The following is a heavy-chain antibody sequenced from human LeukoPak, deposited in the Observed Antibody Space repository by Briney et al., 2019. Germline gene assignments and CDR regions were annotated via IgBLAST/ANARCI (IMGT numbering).Heavy chain of an antibody. Sequence: GGSLRLSCAASGFSFSSYAMSWVRQAPGKGLVWVSVISSSGDSTVYADTVKGRLTISRDSSKNTLYLQMNSLRVEDTAVYYCAKGVSAYWYFDLWGRGTLVTVSS. CDR2: ISSSGDST. J-gene: IGHJ2*01. D-gene: IGHD5/OR15-5a*01. CDR1: GFSFSSYA. CDR3: AKGVSAYWYFDL. V-gene: IGHV3-23*01.